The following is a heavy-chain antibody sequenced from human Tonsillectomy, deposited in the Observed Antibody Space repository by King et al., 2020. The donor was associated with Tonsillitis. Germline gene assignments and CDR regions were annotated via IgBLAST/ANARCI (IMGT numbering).Heavy chain of an antibody. CDR1: GYTFTGYY. CDR3: ARVDVDVAVAGWYFDL. J-gene: IGHJ2*01. D-gene: IGHD6-19*01. CDR2: INPNSGGT. Sequence: QLVQSGAEVKKPGASVKVSCKASGYTFTGYYMHWVRQAPGQGLEWMGWINPNSGGTNYAQKFQGRVTMTRDTSISIAYMELSRLRSDDTAVYYCARVDVDVAVAGWYFDLWGRGTLVTVSS. V-gene: IGHV1-2*02.